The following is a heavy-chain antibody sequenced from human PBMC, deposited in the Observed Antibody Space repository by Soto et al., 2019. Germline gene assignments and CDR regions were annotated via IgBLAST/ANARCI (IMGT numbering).Heavy chain of an antibody. J-gene: IGHJ4*02. CDR1: GGSFSGDY. V-gene: IGHV4-34*01. CDR2: IKHSGST. CDR3: ARGRRIYAYVWGSYDRRCYVDY. D-gene: IGHD3-16*01. Sequence: SETLSLTCAVYGGSFSGDYWGWIRQPPGKGLEWIGEIKHSGSTNYNPSLKSRVTISVDTSKNQFSLKLSSVTAADTAVDYCARGRRIYAYVWGSYDRRCYVDYWGQGTLVTVSS.